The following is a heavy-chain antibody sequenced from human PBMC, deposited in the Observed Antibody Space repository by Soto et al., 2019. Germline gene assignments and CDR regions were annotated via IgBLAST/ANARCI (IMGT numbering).Heavy chain of an antibody. CDR2: IIPIFGTA. J-gene: IGHJ4*02. Sequence: QVQLVQSGAEVKKPGSSVKVSCKASGGTFSSYAISWVRQDPGQGLEWMGGIIPIFGTANYAQKFQGRVTITADKSTSTAYMELSSLRSEDTAVYYCARDWGGSGSYYNSLLDYWGQGTLVTVSS. CDR1: GGTFSSYA. V-gene: IGHV1-69*06. CDR3: ARDWGGSGSYYNSLLDY. D-gene: IGHD3-10*01.